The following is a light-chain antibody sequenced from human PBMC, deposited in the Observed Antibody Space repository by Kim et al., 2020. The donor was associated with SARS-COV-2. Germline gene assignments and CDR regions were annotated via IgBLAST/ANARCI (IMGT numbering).Light chain of an antibody. CDR2: GAY. CDR3: QQRYDWPLT. J-gene: IGKJ5*01. V-gene: IGKV3-11*01. Sequence: LSPGERATLSCRASQSVTRYLTWFQQKPGQAPRLLIYGAYNRATGVPNRFSGSGSGTDFTLTISSLEPEDFAIYYCQQRYDWPLTFGQGTRLEIK. CDR1: QSVTRY.